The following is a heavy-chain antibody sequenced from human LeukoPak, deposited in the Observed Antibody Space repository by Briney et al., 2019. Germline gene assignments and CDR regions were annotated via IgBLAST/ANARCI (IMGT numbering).Heavy chain of an antibody. CDR3: ARGGRYYYGSGRLDY. CDR1: GFTFSSYE. CDR2: ISSSGSTI. J-gene: IGHJ4*02. D-gene: IGHD3-10*01. Sequence: GGSLRLSCAASGFTFSSYEMNWVRQAPGKGLEWVSYISSSGSTIYYADSVKGRFTISRNNAKNSLYLQMNSLRAEDTAVYYCARGGRYYYGSGRLDYWGQGTLVTVPS. V-gene: IGHV3-48*03.